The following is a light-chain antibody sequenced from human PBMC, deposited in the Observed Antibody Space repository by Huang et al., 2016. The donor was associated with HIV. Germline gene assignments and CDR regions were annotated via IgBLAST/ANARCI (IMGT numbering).Light chain of an antibody. CDR2: AAS. CDR1: QSISNY. J-gene: IGKJ1*01. V-gene: IGKV1-39*01. CDR3: QQSYNTPWT. Sequence: DIQMTQSPSSLSASVGDRVNITCRASQSISNYLNWYQQKPRKAPNLLIYAASSLQSGVPSRFSGSGSGTDFTLTISSLQPEDFATYYCQQSYNTPWTFGQGTKVEI.